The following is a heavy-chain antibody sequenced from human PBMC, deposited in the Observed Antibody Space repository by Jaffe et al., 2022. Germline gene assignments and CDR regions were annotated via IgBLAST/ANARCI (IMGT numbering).Heavy chain of an antibody. D-gene: IGHD4-17*01. Sequence: QVQLVQSGAEVKKPGSSVKVSCKASGGTFSSYAISWVRQAPGQGLEWMGGIIPIFGTANYAQKFQGRVTITTDESTSTAYMELSSLRSEDTAVYYCARVPSNTVTLGYYYYMDVWGKGTTVTVSS. CDR1: GGTFSSYA. J-gene: IGHJ6*03. CDR2: IIPIFGTA. CDR3: ARVPSNTVTLGYYYYMDV. V-gene: IGHV1-69*05.